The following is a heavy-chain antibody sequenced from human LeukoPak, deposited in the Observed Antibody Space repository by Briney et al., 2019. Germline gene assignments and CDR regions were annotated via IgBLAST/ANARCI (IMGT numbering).Heavy chain of an antibody. CDR2: IYYSGST. J-gene: IGHJ3*02. CDR3: ARDPPSGSYHTHDAFDI. CDR1: GGSISSGNYY. V-gene: IGHV4-30-4*08. D-gene: IGHD1-26*01. Sequence: SQTLSLTCTVSGGSISSGNYYWGWIRQPPGRGLEWIGYIYYSGSTYYNPSLKSRLTISVDTSKNQFSLKLSSVTAADTAVYYCARDPPSGSYHTHDAFDIWGQGTMVTVSS.